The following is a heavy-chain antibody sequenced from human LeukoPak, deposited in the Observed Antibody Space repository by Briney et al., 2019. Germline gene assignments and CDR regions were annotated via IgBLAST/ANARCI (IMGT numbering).Heavy chain of an antibody. Sequence: GGSLRLSCAASGFTFSSYWMKWVRQAPGKGLEWVANINQDGSEEFYVDSVKGRFTISRDNAKNSLYLQMNNLRAEDTAVYLCARDIGHGDYWGQGTLVTVSS. CDR1: GFTFSSYW. CDR3: ARDIGHGDY. J-gene: IGHJ4*02. CDR2: INQDGSEE. V-gene: IGHV3-7*03.